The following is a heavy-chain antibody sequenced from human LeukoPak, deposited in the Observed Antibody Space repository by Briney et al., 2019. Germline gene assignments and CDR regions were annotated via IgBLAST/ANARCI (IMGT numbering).Heavy chain of an antibody. J-gene: IGHJ4*02. CDR1: RFTFRDYA. CDR3: ARDRDIVVDLFDY. Sequence: GGSLRLSCAASRFTFRDYAMNWLRQTSDKGLEWVALISTSGNTHYADSVKGRFTISRDNSKNTLYLQMNSLRAEDTAVYYCARDRDIVVDLFDYWGQGTLVTVSS. D-gene: IGHD2-15*01. V-gene: IGHV3-23*01. CDR2: ISTSGNT.